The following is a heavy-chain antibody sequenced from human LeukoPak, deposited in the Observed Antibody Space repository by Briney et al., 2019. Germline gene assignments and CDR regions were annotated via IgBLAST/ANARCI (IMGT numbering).Heavy chain of an antibody. Sequence: PGGSLRLSCAASGFTFSSYWMMWLRQAPGKGLEWVANIRQDGSEKNYVDSVKGRFTISRDNAKISLYLKMKSMSADDKAVSYCATARKVGTWDPRFDSWGQGTLVTVSS. J-gene: IGHJ4*02. CDR2: IRQDGSEK. V-gene: IGHV3-7*01. D-gene: IGHD4-23*01. CDR1: GFTFSSYW. CDR3: ATARKVGTWDPRFDS.